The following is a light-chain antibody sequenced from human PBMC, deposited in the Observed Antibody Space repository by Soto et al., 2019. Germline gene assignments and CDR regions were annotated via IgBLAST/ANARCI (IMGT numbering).Light chain of an antibody. V-gene: IGKV1-5*01. CDR2: DAS. J-gene: IGKJ1*01. Sequence: DIQMTQSPSTLSASVGDRVTITCRASQSISCWLAWYQQKPGKAPKLLIYDASSLESGVPSRFSGSGSGTEFPLTISTLQPDYFATYYCQQYNSYSWTFGQGTKVEIK. CDR1: QSISCW. CDR3: QQYNSYSWT.